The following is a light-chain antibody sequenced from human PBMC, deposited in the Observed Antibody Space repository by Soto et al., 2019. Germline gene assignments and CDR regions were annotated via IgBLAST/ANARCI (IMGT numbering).Light chain of an antibody. V-gene: IGKV1-5*01. J-gene: IGKJ1*01. CDR2: DAS. Sequence: DIQMTQSPSSLSASVGDRVTITCQASQDISNYLNWYQQKPGKAPKLLIYDASSLESGVPSRFSGSGSGTEFTLTISSLQPDDFATYYCQQYNSYSGTFGQGTNVDIK. CDR3: QQYNSYSGT. CDR1: QDISNY.